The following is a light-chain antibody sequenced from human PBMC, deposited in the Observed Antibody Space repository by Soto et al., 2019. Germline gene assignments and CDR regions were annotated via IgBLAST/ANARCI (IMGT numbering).Light chain of an antibody. V-gene: IGKV3-11*01. Sequence: EIVLTQSPATLSLSPGERATLSCRASQSVSSYLAWYQQKPGQAPRLLIYDASNRATGIPARFSGSGSGTDFTLTISCLAPDDFAVYYCQQRSNWPPLFTFGPRTKVDIK. CDR2: DAS. CDR3: QQRSNWPPLFT. CDR1: QSVSSY. J-gene: IGKJ3*01.